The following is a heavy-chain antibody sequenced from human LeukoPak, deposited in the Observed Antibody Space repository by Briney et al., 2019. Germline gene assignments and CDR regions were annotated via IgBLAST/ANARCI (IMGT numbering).Heavy chain of an antibody. CDR1: GFTYSDYW. V-gene: IGHV3-7*01. CDR2: INHDGSQK. J-gene: IGHJ4*02. D-gene: IGHD3-16*01. CDR3: ARVQNFGDYVFDY. Sequence: GGSLRLSCAASGFTYSDYWMSWVRQAPGKGLEWVAFINHDGSQKSYLDSVEGQFAVSRDNDKNSVSLQMKSLRPEDTAVYYCARVQNFGDYVFDYWGQGTLVTVSS.